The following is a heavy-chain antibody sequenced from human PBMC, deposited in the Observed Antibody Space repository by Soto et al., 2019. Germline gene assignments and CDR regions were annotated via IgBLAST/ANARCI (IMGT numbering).Heavy chain of an antibody. CDR1: GFIFSSFA. Sequence: QVQLVESGGGVVQPGRSLRLSCAASGFIFSSFAMHWVRQAPGKGLEWVAVIWYDGGNKYYADSVRGRFTISRDNSKNTLYLQMNSLRAEDTAFYYCARDQSGSYPYHWFDPWGQGTLVSVSS. J-gene: IGHJ5*02. D-gene: IGHD1-26*01. CDR3: ARDQSGSYPYHWFDP. V-gene: IGHV3-33*01. CDR2: IWYDGGNK.